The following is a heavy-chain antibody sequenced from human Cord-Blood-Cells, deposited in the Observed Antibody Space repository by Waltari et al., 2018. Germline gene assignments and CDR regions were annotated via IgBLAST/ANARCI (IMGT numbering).Heavy chain of an antibody. Sequence: QVQLVQSGAEVKKPGASVKVSCKVSGYTLTELSMHWVRQAPGKGLEWMGGFDPEDGETIDAQKFQGRVTMTEDTSTDTAYMELSSLRSEDTAVYYCTVHNWNDVAFDIWGQGTMVTVSS. CDR2: FDPEDGET. CDR3: TVHNWNDVAFDI. CDR1: GYTLTELS. V-gene: IGHV1-24*01. J-gene: IGHJ3*02. D-gene: IGHD1-20*01.